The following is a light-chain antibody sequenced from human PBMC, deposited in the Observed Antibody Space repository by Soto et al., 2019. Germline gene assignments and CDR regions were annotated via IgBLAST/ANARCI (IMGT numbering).Light chain of an antibody. CDR2: GNT. CDR1: SSNIGTGYD. V-gene: IGLV1-40*01. J-gene: IGLJ1*01. CDR3: QSYDSSLSGYV. Sequence: QSVLTQPTSVAGATGQRVTISCTGSSSNIGTGYDVHWYQQLPGTAPKLLIYGNTNRPSGVPDRVSGSKSGTSASLAITGLQAEDEADYYCQSYDSSLSGYVFGTGTKLTV.